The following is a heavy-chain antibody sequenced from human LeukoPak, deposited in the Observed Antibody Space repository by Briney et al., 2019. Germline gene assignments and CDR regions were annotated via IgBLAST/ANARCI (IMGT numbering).Heavy chain of an antibody. D-gene: IGHD5-12*01. Sequence: SETLSLTCTVSGGSISSYYWSWIRQPPGKGLEWIGYLYYSGSTNYNPSLKSRVTISVDTSKNQFPLKLSSVTAADTAVYYCARGRGYSGYNWFDPWGQGTLVTVSS. CDR2: LYYSGST. V-gene: IGHV4-59*08. CDR3: ARGRGYSGYNWFDP. J-gene: IGHJ5*02. CDR1: GGSISSYY.